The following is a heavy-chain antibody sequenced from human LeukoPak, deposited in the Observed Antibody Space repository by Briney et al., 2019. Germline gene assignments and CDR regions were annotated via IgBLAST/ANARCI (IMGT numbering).Heavy chain of an antibody. Sequence: GRSLRLSCAAPGFTFSSYAMHWVRQAPGKGLEWVSAISGSGGSTYYADSVKGRFTISRDNSKNTLYLQMNSLRAEDTAVYYCAKEGIAAAGLYFQHWGQGTLVTVSS. D-gene: IGHD6-13*01. CDR3: AKEGIAAAGLYFQH. CDR1: GFTFSSYA. J-gene: IGHJ1*01. V-gene: IGHV3-23*01. CDR2: ISGSGGST.